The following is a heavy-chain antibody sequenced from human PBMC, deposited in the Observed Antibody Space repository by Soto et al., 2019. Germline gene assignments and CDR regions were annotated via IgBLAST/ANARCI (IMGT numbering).Heavy chain of an antibody. J-gene: IGHJ6*02. V-gene: IGHV1-8*01. Sequence: QVQLVQSGAEVKKPGASVKVSCKASGYTFTSYDINWVRQATGQGLEWMGWMNPNSGNTGYAQKFQGRVTMTRDTSISTAYMELSSLISEDTAVYYCASSIAVAYYYYGMDVWGQGTTVTVSS. CDR1: GYTFTSYD. D-gene: IGHD6-19*01. CDR3: ASSIAVAYYYYGMDV. CDR2: MNPNSGNT.